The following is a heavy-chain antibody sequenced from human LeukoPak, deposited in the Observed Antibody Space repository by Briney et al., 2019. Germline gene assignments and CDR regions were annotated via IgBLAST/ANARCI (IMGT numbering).Heavy chain of an antibody. J-gene: IGHJ4*02. CDR2: ITADSGTT. V-gene: IGHV3-48*02. CDR3: ASRDYFDY. Sequence: GGSLRLSCAVSGFTFSTKSMNWVRQAPGKGLEWVSYITADSGTTYYADSVKGRFTISKDNAKNSLYLQMNSLRDEDTAVYYCASRDYFDYWGQGTLVTVSS. CDR1: GFTFSTKS.